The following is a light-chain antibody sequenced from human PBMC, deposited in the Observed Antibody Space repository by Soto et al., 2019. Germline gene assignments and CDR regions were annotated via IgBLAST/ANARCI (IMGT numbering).Light chain of an antibody. V-gene: IGKV1-27*01. J-gene: IGKJ3*01. CDR1: QGISNY. CDR2: AAS. Sequence: DIQMTQSPSSLSASVGDRVTITCRASQGISNYLAWYQQRPGKVPQLLIYAASTLQSGVPSRFRGSGSGTDFTLTISSLQPEDVATYYCQNCHSAAFTFGPGTKVDLK. CDR3: QNCHSAAFT.